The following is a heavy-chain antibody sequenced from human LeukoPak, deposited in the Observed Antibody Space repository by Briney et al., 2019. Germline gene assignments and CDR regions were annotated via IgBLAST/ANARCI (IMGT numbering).Heavy chain of an antibody. Sequence: GESLKISCKGSGYSFASYWIGWVRQMPGKGLEWMGIIYPDDSDTRYSPSFQGQVTISADKPISTAYLQWSSLRAEDTAVYYCARESYGDSSGYQGVGYFDYWGQGTLVTVSS. D-gene: IGHD3-22*01. CDR1: GYSFASYW. V-gene: IGHV5-51*04. J-gene: IGHJ4*02. CDR2: IYPDDSDT. CDR3: ARESYGDSSGYQGVGYFDY.